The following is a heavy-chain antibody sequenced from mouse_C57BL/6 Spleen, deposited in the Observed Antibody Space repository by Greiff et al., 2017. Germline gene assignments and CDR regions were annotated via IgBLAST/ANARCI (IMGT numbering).Heavy chain of an antibody. CDR1: GFNIKDDY. CDR3: RSPFAY. V-gene: IGHV14-4*01. J-gene: IGHJ3*01. CDR2: IDPENGAT. Sequence: EVQLQQSGAELVRPGASVKLSCTASGFNIKDDYMHWVKQRPEQGLEWIGWIDPENGATKYAAKFQGKATITADTSSNTAYLQLSTLTSEDTAVDYGRSPFAYWGQGTLVTVSA.